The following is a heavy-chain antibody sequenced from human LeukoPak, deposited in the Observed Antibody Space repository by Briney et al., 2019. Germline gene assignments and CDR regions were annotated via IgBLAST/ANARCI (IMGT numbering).Heavy chain of an antibody. D-gene: IGHD3-10*01. V-gene: IGHV3-49*04. CDR2: SRGTAYGGTT. J-gene: IGHJ5*02. Sequence: GGSLRLSCAGSGFVFGEYVMTWVRQAPGKGLEWICFSRGTAYGGTTEYAASLRGRFTISRDDSKSIAYLQMNSLTTEDTAVYYCTRGVRGESWFDPWGQGTLVTVSS. CDR1: GFVFGEYV. CDR3: TRGVRGESWFDP.